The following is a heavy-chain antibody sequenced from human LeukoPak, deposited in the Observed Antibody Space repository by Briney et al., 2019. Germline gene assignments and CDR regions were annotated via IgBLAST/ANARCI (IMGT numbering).Heavy chain of an antibody. V-gene: IGHV1-18*01. D-gene: IGHD3-22*01. CDR1: GYTFTSYG. J-gene: IGHJ4*02. Sequence: ASVKVSCEASGYTFTSYGISWVRQAPGQGLEWMGWISAYNGNTNYAQKLQGRVTMTTDTSTSTAYMELRSLRSDDTAVYYCARGVHYYDSSGYYFDYWGQGTLVTVSS. CDR2: ISAYNGNT. CDR3: ARGVHYYDSSGYYFDY.